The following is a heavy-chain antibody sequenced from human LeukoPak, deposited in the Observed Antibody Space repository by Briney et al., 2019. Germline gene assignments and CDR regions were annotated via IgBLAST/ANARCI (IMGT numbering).Heavy chain of an antibody. Sequence: GRSLRLSCAASGFTFSSYGMHWVRQAPGKGLEWVAVISYDGSNKYYADSVKGRFTISRDNSKNTLYLQMNSLRAEDTAVYYCARDPGSSSPYDYWGQGTLVTVSS. CDR2: ISYDGSNK. J-gene: IGHJ4*02. CDR3: ARDPGSSSPYDY. CDR1: GFTFSSYG. D-gene: IGHD6-13*01. V-gene: IGHV3-30*03.